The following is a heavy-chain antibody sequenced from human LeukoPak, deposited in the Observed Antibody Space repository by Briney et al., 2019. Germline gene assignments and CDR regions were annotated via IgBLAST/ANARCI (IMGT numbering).Heavy chain of an antibody. CDR2: IYDSGST. V-gene: IGHV4-39*02. CDR1: GGSIRSSYYY. CDR3: ARDRVDGNYGMAV. D-gene: IGHD1-26*01. Sequence: SETLSLTCTVSGGSIRSSYYYWGWIRQPPGKGLEWIGSIYDSGSTYYNPSLKSRVTISVDTSKNQFSLKLNSVTAADTAVYNCARDRVDGNYGMAVWGQGTTVIVSS. J-gene: IGHJ6*02.